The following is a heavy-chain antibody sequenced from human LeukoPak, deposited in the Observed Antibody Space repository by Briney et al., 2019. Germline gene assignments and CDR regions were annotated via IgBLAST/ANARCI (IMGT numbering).Heavy chain of an antibody. Sequence: GGSLRLSCEISGFTFSSYAMIWVRQAPGKGREWVSTISGSGGSTYYADSVKGRFTISRDNSKNTLYLQMNTLRADDTAVYYCAKGSWGSYYLVYFDYWGQGTRVTVSS. CDR2: ISGSGGST. J-gene: IGHJ4*02. CDR1: GFTFSSYA. D-gene: IGHD1-26*01. V-gene: IGHV3-23*01. CDR3: AKGSWGSYYLVYFDY.